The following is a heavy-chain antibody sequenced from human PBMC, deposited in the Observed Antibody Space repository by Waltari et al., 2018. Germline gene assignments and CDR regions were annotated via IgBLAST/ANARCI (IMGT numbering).Heavy chain of an antibody. V-gene: IGHV3-7*01. Sequence: EVQLVESGGGLVQPGGSLRRSCAASGSTFRRLLVHRVRQAPGKGLGWVAKIKQDGSERYSVDSVKGRFTISRDNAENSLYLQMNSLRAEDTAVYYCARDDGGSFPTTLESWGQGTLVTVSS. CDR3: ARDDGGSFPTTLES. J-gene: IGHJ4*02. CDR2: IKQDGSER. CDR1: GSTFRRLL. D-gene: IGHD1-26*01.